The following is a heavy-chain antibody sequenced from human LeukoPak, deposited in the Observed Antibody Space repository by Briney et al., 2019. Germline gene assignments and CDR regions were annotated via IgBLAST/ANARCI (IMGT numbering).Heavy chain of an antibody. CDR2: MSPNSGNT. D-gene: IGHD2-2*01. V-gene: IGHV1-8*01. CDR1: GYTFTSYD. CDR3: ARADIVVVPAANHNWFDP. J-gene: IGHJ5*02. Sequence: GASVKVSCKASGYTFTSYDINWVRQATGQGLEWMGWMSPNSGNTGNAQKFQGRVTMTRNTSISTAYMELSSLRSEDTAVYYCARADIVVVPAANHNWFDPWGQGTLVTVSS.